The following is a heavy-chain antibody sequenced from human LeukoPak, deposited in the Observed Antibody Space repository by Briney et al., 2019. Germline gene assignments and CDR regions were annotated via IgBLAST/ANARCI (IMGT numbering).Heavy chain of an antibody. D-gene: IGHD1-26*01. Sequence: HAGRSLRLSCAASGFTFSSYAMRWVRQAPGKGLEWVAVISYDGSNKYYADSVKGRFTISRDNSKNTLYLQMNSLRAEDTAIYYCVRDRGTYRPIDYWGQGTLVTVSS. V-gene: IGHV3-30-3*01. CDR2: ISYDGSNK. CDR1: GFTFSSYA. CDR3: VRDRGTYRPIDY. J-gene: IGHJ4*02.